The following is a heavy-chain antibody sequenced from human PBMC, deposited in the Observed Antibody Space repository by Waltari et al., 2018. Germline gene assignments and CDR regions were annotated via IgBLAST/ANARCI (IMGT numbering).Heavy chain of an antibody. J-gene: IGHJ4*02. D-gene: IGHD1-26*01. CDR3: AKGYSGSYYLTYFDY. CDR2: ISWNSGSI. V-gene: IGHV3-9*01. CDR1: GFTFDDYA. Sequence: EVQLVESGGGLVQPGRSLRLSCAASGFTFDDYAMHWVRQAPGKGLEWVSGISWNSGSIGYADSGKGLFTISRDNAKNSLYLQMNSLRAEDTALYYCAKGYSGSYYLTYFDYWGQGTLVTVSS.